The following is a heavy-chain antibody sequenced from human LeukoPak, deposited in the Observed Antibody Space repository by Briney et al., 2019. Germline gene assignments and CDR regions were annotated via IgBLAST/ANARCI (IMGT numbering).Heavy chain of an antibody. J-gene: IGHJ4*02. CDR2: INPSGGST. D-gene: IGHD3-10*01. V-gene: IGHV1-46*01. CDR3: ARGHHVLLWFGESAKNEY. CDR1: GYTFTSYY. Sequence: ASVKVSCKASGYTFTSYYMHWVRQAPGQGLEWMGIINPSGGSTSYAQKFQGRVTMTRDTSTSTVYMELSSLRSEDTAVYYCARGHHVLLWFGESAKNEYWGQGTLVTVSS.